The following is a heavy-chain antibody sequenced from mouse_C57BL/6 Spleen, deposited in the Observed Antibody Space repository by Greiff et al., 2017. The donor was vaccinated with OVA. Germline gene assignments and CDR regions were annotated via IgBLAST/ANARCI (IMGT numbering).Heavy chain of an antibody. Sequence: VQLQQSGAELVRPGTSVKLSCKASGYTFTSYWMHWVKQRPGQGLEWIGVIDPSASYTNFNQKFKGKAKLTVDTSSSTAYMQLSSLTSEDSAVYYCARLGIFDYWGQGTTLTVSS. D-gene: IGHD2-14*01. J-gene: IGHJ2*01. CDR3: ARLGIFDY. V-gene: IGHV1-59*01. CDR1: GYTFTSYW. CDR2: IDPSASYT.